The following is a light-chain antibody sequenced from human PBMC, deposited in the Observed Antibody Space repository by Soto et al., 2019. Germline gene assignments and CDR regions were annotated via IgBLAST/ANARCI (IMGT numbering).Light chain of an antibody. CDR2: DAS. CDR1: QSVTNSF. CDR3: QQHSNWPLT. V-gene: IGKV3D-20*02. Sequence: MVSARSTGTMSLSPGEIPNLSCRASQSVTNSFLAWYQQKPGQAPRLLISDASNRATGIPARFSGSGSGTDFTLTISRLEPEEFAIYYCQQHSNWPLTFGQGTRLEIK. J-gene: IGKJ5*01.